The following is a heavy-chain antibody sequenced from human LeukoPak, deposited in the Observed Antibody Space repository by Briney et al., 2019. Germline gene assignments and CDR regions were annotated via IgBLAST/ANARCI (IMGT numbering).Heavy chain of an antibody. CDR1: GYTFTGHY. V-gene: IGHV1-2*02. Sequence: ASVKVSCKASGYTFTGHYMHWVRQAPGQGLEWMGWINPNSGGTNYAQKFQGRVTMTRDTSTSTVYMELSSLRAEDTAVYYCARRSGIAVAGAFDYWGQGTLVTVSS. CDR3: ARRSGIAVAGAFDY. J-gene: IGHJ4*02. CDR2: INPNSGGT. D-gene: IGHD6-19*01.